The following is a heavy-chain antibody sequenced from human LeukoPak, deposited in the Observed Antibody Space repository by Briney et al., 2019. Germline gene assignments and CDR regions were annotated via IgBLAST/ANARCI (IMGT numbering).Heavy chain of an antibody. CDR3: TRIGPRAAAFDY. CDR2: IRSKANSYAT. CDR1: GFTFSGSA. Sequence: GGSLRLSCAASGFTFSGSAMHWVRQASGKGLEWVGRIRSKANSYATAYAASVKGRFTISRDDSKNTAYLQMNSLKTEDTAVYYCTRIGPRAAAFDYWGQGTLVTVSS. J-gene: IGHJ4*02. D-gene: IGHD6-13*01. V-gene: IGHV3-73*01.